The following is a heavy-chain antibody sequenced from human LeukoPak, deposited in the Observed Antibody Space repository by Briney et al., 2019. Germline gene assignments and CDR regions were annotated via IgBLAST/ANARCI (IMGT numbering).Heavy chain of an antibody. J-gene: IGHJ5*02. Sequence: GGSLRLSCAASGFAFSSYIMNWVRQAPGKGLEWVSYISSRGGTIYYADSVKGRFTISRDNAKNSLYLQMNSLRAEDTAVYYCAKEVYSNYRFDPWGQGTLVTVSS. CDR3: AKEVYSNYRFDP. CDR1: GFAFSSYI. CDR2: ISSRGGTI. V-gene: IGHV3-48*01. D-gene: IGHD4-11*01.